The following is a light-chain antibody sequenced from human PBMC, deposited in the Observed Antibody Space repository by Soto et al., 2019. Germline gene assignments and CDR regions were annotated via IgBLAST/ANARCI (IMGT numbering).Light chain of an antibody. J-gene: IGLJ3*02. CDR1: SSDVGGYNY. CDR2: DVS. CDR3: CSYAGSYTWV. Sequence: QSALTQPRSVPGSPGQSVTISCTGTSSDVGGYNYVSWYQQHPGKAPKLMIYDVSKRPSGVPDRFSGSKSGNRASLTISGLQAEDEAEYYCCSYAGSYTWVFGGGTKLTVL. V-gene: IGLV2-11*01.